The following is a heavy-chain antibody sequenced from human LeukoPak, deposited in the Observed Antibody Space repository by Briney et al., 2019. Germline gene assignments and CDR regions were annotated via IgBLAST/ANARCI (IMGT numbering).Heavy chain of an antibody. CDR1: GGSISSGGYY. Sequence: SETLSLTCTVSGGSISSGGYYWSWIRQHPGKGLEWIVYIYYSGSTYYNPSLKSRVTISVYTSKNQFSLKLSSVTAADTAVYYCARDWSVDSSGYYFDLWGRGTLVTVSS. CDR2: IYYSGST. CDR3: ARDWSVDSSGYYFDL. V-gene: IGHV4-31*03. J-gene: IGHJ2*01. D-gene: IGHD3-22*01.